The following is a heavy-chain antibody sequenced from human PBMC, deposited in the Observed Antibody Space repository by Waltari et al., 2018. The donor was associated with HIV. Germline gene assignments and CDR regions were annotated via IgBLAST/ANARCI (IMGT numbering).Heavy chain of an antibody. Sequence: EVQLVESGGGSVQPGRSLSLSCTASGLTFDDYAMHWVRQPPGKGLEWVSGISWNSGDIAYADSVKGRFTISRDNTKNSLFLQMNSVRVEDTALYYCVKDGASTIFGVLNGMDVWGQGTTVTVSS. J-gene: IGHJ6*02. V-gene: IGHV3-9*01. CDR3: VKDGASTIFGVLNGMDV. CDR1: GLTFDDYA. CDR2: ISWNSGDI. D-gene: IGHD3-3*01.